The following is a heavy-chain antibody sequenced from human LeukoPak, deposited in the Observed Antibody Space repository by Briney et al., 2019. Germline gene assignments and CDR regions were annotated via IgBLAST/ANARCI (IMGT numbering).Heavy chain of an antibody. Sequence: GGSLGLSCAASGFSFSDYYMHWVRQAPGKGLEWVSSISFDSGDETLYADSVKGRFTISRDNTKNSMYLQMDSLTVEDTALYFCTRDLPATISLGDDYWGPGILVTVS. CDR1: GFSFSDYY. J-gene: IGHJ4*02. CDR2: ISFDSGDET. D-gene: IGHD5-12*01. CDR3: TRDLPATISLGDDY. V-gene: IGHV3-21*01.